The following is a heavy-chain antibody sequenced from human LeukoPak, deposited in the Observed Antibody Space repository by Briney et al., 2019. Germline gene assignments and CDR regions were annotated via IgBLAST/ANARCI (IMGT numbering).Heavy chain of an antibody. Sequence: EASVKVSCKAFGYTLTSYGISWVRQAPGQGLEWMGWINPNSGGTNYAQKFQGRVTMTRDTSISTAYMELSRLRSDDTAVYYCARDPTRSSGWNNINWFDPWGQGTLVTVSS. CDR2: INPNSGGT. D-gene: IGHD6-19*01. CDR3: ARDPTRSSGWNNINWFDP. J-gene: IGHJ5*02. CDR1: GYTLTSYG. V-gene: IGHV1-2*02.